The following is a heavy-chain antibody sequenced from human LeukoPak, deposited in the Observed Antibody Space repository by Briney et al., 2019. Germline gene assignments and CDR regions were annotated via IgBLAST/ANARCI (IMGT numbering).Heavy chain of an antibody. V-gene: IGHV3-30*02. J-gene: IGHJ5*01. CDR3: TKNLGQWLDF. Sequence: GGSLRLSCAASGFTFSGYGMHWVRQAPGKGLEWVAFIRDSGTNKYYADSVKGRFTISRDNSKNTLDLQMNSLRAEDTAIYYCTKNLGQWLDFWGQGTLVTVSS. CDR1: GFTFSGYG. CDR2: IRDSGTNK.